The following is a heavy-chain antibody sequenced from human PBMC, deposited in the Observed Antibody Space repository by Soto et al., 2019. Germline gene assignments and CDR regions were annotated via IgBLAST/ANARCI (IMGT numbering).Heavy chain of an antibody. CDR1: CYTLTQLS. J-gene: IGHJ3*02. D-gene: IGHD2-21*01. CDR3: AKPHPSESPYPFDS. Sequence: ASVPVYCHFSCYTLTQLSKLWVRQAPGPGLGWMGGFDPEDGETNYAQKFQGRVTITADESTSTAYMELSSLRSEDTAGYYCAKPHPSESPYPFDS. CDR2: FDPEDGET. V-gene: IGHV1-24*01.